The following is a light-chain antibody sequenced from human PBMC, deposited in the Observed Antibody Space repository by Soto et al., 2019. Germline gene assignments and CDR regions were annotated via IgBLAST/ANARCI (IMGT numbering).Light chain of an antibody. Sequence: VVLTQSPATLSLSPGERATLSCRASQDINNYLAWYQQKPGQPPRLLMYDASRRATGIPARFSGSGSGTDFTLTISSLEPEDLAVYYCQQRINWPRTFGGGTKVEIK. CDR1: QDINNY. J-gene: IGKJ4*01. V-gene: IGKV3-11*01. CDR2: DAS. CDR3: QQRINWPRT.